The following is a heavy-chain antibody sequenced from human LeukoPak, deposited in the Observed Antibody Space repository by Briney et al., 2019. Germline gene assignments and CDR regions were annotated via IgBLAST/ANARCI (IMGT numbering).Heavy chain of an antibody. Sequence: SETLSLTCAVYGGSFSGYYWSWIRQPPGKGLEWIGEINHSGSTNYNPSLKSRVTISVDTSKNQFSLKLSSVTAADTAVYYCARVPLIDDLPSSFDYWGQRTLVTVSS. CDR2: INHSGST. CDR1: GGSFSGYY. CDR3: ARVPLIDDLPSSFDY. V-gene: IGHV4-34*01. J-gene: IGHJ4*02. D-gene: IGHD3-3*01.